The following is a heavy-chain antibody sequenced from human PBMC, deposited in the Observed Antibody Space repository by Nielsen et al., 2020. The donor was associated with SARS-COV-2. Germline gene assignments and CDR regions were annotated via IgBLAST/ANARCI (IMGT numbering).Heavy chain of an antibody. CDR1: GFTFSSYA. J-gene: IGHJ4*02. CDR2: ISSNGGSK. Sequence: GESLKISCSASGFTFSSYAMHWVRQAPGKGLEYVSAISSNGGSKYYADSVKGRFTISRDNSKNTLYLQMSSLRAEDTAVYYCVKEEQLWLRGYYFDYWGQGTLVTVSS. CDR3: VKEEQLWLRGYYFDY. V-gene: IGHV3-64D*06. D-gene: IGHD5-18*01.